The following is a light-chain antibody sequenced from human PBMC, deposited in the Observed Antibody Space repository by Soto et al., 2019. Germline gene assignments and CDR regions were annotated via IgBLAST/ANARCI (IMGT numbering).Light chain of an antibody. CDR3: QQYGSSPVYT. CDR2: VAS. J-gene: IGKJ2*01. V-gene: IGKV3-20*01. Sequence: EIVLTQSPGTLSLSPGERATLSCRASQSVSSSYLAWYQQKPGQAPRLLIYVASSRATGIPDRFSGSGSGKDFTLTISRLEPEDFAVYYCQQYGSSPVYTFGQGTKLEIK. CDR1: QSVSSSY.